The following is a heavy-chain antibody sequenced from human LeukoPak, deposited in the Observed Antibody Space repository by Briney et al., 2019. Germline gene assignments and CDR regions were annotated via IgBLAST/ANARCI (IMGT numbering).Heavy chain of an antibody. V-gene: IGHV4-34*01. CDR1: GGSFSGYY. Sequence: PSETLSLTCAVYGGSFSGYYWSWIRQPPGKGLEWIGEINHSGSTNYNPSLKSRVTISVDTSKNQFSLKLSSVTAADTAVYYCARYIPRGGIDYWGQGTLVTVSS. CDR3: ARYIPRGGIDY. D-gene: IGHD3-10*01. CDR2: INHSGST. J-gene: IGHJ4*02.